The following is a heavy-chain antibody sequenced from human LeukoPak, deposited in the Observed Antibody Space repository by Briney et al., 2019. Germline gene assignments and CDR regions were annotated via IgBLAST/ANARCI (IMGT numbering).Heavy chain of an antibody. D-gene: IGHD5-24*01. J-gene: IGHJ3*02. CDR3: ARAVGERWLQFVAFDI. CDR1: GFTFSSYS. Sequence: GGSLRLSCAASGFTFSSYSMNWVRQAPGKGLEWVSSISSSSSYIYYADSVKGRFTISRDNAKNSLYLQMNSLRAEDTAVYYCARAVGERWLQFVAFDIWGQGTMVTVSS. V-gene: IGHV3-21*01. CDR2: ISSSSSYI.